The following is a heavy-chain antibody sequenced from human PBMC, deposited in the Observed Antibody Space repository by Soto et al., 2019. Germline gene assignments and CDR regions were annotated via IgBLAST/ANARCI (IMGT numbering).Heavy chain of an antibody. D-gene: IGHD3-3*01. CDR3: AREVAGAAFGLYYYFDY. Sequence: SETLSLTCTVSGGSISSYYWSWIRQPPGKGLEWIGYIYYSGSTNYNPSLKSRVTISVDTSKNQFSLKLSSVTAADTAVYYCAREVAGAAFGLYYYFDYWGQGTLVTVSS. CDR1: GGSISSYY. CDR2: IYYSGST. J-gene: IGHJ4*02. V-gene: IGHV4-59*01.